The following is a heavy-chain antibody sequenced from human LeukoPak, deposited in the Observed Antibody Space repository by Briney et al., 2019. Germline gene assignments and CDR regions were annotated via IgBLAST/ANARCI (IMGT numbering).Heavy chain of an antibody. CDR3: ATDGKGCGGDCYWDY. J-gene: IGHJ4*02. CDR2: FDPEDGET. V-gene: IGHV1-24*01. Sequence: GASVKVSCKVSGYTLTELSMHWVRQAPGKGLEWMGGFDPEDGETIYAQKFQGRVTMTEDTSTDTACMELSSLRSEDTAVYYCATDGKGCGGDCYWDYWGQGALVTVSS. CDR1: GYTLTELS. D-gene: IGHD2-21*02.